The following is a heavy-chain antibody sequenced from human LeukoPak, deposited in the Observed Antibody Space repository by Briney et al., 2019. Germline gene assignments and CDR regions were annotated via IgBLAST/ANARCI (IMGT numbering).Heavy chain of an antibody. J-gene: IGHJ3*02. CDR3: ARATFDLGIDAFDI. D-gene: IGHD3-16*01. CDR2: IYYGGGT. V-gene: IGHV4-39*07. CDR1: GGSIGSSGYY. Sequence: SETLSLTCTVSGGSIGSSGYYWGWIRQPPGKGLEWIGSIYYGGGTYYNPSLNSRVTISVHTSKNQFSLKLRSVTAADTAVYYCARATFDLGIDAFDIWGQGTMVTVSS.